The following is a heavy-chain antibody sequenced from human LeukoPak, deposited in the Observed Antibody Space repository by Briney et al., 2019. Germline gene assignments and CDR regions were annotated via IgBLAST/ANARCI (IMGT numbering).Heavy chain of an antibody. V-gene: IGHV3-30*02. Sequence: GGSLRLSCAASGFTFSDYGMHWVRQAPGKGLEWVTFIRYDGSNKYYADSVKGRFTISRDNSKNMLYLQMNSLRAEDTAVYYCARVGYYDFWSGLIPHTYYMDVWGKGTTVTVSS. J-gene: IGHJ6*03. D-gene: IGHD3-3*01. CDR2: IRYDGSNK. CDR3: ARVGYYDFWSGLIPHTYYMDV. CDR1: GFTFSDYG.